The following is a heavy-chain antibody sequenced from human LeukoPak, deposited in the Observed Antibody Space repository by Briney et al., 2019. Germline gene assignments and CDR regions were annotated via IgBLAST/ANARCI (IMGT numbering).Heavy chain of an antibody. D-gene: IGHD6-19*01. CDR3: ATAEDSSGWYLGY. CDR1: GGSISNYY. V-gene: IGHV4-59*01. J-gene: IGHJ4*02. Sequence: PSETLSLTCTVSGGSISNYYWSWIRQPPGKGLEWIGYIYYSGSTNYNPSLKSRVTISVDTSKNQFSLRLYFVTAADTAVYYCATAEDSSGWYLGYWGQGTLATVSS. CDR2: IYYSGST.